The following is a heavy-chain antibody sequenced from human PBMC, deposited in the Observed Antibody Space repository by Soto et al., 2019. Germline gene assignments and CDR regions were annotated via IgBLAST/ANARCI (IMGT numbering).Heavy chain of an antibody. CDR2: ISYDGSNK. J-gene: IGHJ5*02. Sequence: QVQLVESGGGVVQPGRSLRLSCAASGFTFSSYAMHWVRQAPGKGLEWVAVISYDGSNKYYADSVKGRFTISRDKSKNTLYLQMNSLRAEDTAVYYCARGRIVGAYGDWFDPWGQGTLVTVSS. D-gene: IGHD1-26*01. V-gene: IGHV3-30-3*01. CDR1: GFTFSSYA. CDR3: ARGRIVGAYGDWFDP.